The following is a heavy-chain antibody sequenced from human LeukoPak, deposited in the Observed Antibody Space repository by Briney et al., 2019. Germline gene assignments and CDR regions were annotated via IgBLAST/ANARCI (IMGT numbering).Heavy chain of an antibody. CDR3: ARVQTLPGYYYYMDV. CDR2: VSSGSSTI. J-gene: IGHJ6*03. D-gene: IGHD1-14*01. V-gene: IGHV3-11*04. Sequence: GGSLRLSCAASGFTFSDYYMSWIRQAPGKGLEWVSYVSSGSSTIYYADSVKGRFTVSRDNAKNSLYLQMNSLRAEDTAVYYCARVQTLPGYYYYMDVWGKGTTVTISS. CDR1: GFTFSDYY.